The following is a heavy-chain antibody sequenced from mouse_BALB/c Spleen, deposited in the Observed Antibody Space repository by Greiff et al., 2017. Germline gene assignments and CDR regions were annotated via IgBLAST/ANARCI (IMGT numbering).Heavy chain of an antibody. CDR3: AISFYGYYGLAY. J-gene: IGHJ3*01. Sequence: QVQLQQSGAELVRPGTSVKVSCKASGYAFTNYLIEWVKQRPGQGLEWIGVINPGSGGTNYNEKFKGKTTMTGDKSYSTAYMQLSSLTSDDSAVYVCAISFYGYYGLAYWGQGTLVTVSA. CDR2: INPGSGGT. V-gene: IGHV1-54*01. D-gene: IGHD2-10*01. CDR1: GYAFTNYL.